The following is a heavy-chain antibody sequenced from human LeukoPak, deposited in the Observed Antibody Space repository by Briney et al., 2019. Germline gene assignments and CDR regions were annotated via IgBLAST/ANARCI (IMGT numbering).Heavy chain of an antibody. CDR1: GVTFNSYT. CDR3: ATRTHNSYAEGWYFDL. V-gene: IGHV1-69*05. J-gene: IGHJ2*01. D-gene: IGHD5-18*01. CDR2: IIPIFGTA. Sequence: SVKVSCKASGVTFNSYTINWVRQAPGQGLEWMGRIIPIFGTANYAQGFQGRVRITTDESTSTAYMELSSLRSEDTAVYYCATRTHNSYAEGWYFDLWGRGTLVTVSS.